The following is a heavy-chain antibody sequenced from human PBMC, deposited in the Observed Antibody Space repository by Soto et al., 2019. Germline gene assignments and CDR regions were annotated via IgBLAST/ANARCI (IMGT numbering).Heavy chain of an antibody. CDR3: ASGLEMATIGVDY. Sequence: QLQLQESGPGLVKPSETLSLTCTVSGGSISSSSYYWGWIRQPPGKGLEWIGSIYYSGSTYYNPSLKSRVTISVDTSKNQFSLKLSSVTAADTAVYYCASGLEMATIGVDYWGQGTLVTVSS. J-gene: IGHJ4*02. CDR1: GGSISSSSYY. V-gene: IGHV4-39*01. D-gene: IGHD5-12*01. CDR2: IYYSGST.